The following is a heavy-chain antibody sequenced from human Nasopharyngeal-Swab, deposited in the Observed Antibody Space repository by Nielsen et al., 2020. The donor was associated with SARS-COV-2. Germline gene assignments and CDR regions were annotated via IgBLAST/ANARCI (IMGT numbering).Heavy chain of an antibody. D-gene: IGHD3-10*01. CDR2: VRSYAYGGTG. J-gene: IGHJ6*02. CDR3: IRDFSRGVLSHYYGLDI. Sequence: GGSLRLSCRTSGFRFGDYAVSWVRQAPGTGLEWLGFVRSYAYGGTGRYAASVQGRFTMSRDDSEGTAYLQMDSLKVEDTGVYYCIRDFSRGVLSHYYGLDIWGQGTTVTVSS. V-gene: IGHV3-49*04. CDR1: GFRFGDYA.